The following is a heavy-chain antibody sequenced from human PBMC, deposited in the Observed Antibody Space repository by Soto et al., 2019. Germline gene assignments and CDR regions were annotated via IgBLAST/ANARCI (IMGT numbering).Heavy chain of an antibody. Sequence: EVQLVESGGGLVEPGESLRLSCVASGLRFTSYGMSWVRQAPGRGLEWVSSITSGSGVTFYADSVKGRFTISRDNAKNSLHLQMNSLRAEDTAVYYCTTYTGTYRDYWGLGTLVTVSS. CDR2: ITSGSGVT. D-gene: IGHD1-26*01. CDR1: GLRFTSYG. CDR3: TTYTGTYRDY. J-gene: IGHJ4*02. V-gene: IGHV3-21*01.